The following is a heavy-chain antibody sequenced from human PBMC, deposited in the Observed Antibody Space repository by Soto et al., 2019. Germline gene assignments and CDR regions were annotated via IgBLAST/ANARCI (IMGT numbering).Heavy chain of an antibody. CDR3: ARDSAIVVVPAAIGLIPPAYYMDV. CDR2: IYSGGST. D-gene: IGHD2-2*01. CDR1: GFTVSSNY. V-gene: IGHV3-66*01. J-gene: IGHJ6*03. Sequence: GGSLRLSCAASGFTVSSNYMSWVRQAPGKGLEWVSVIYSGGSTYYADSVKGRFTISRDNSKNTLYLQMNSLRAEDTAVYYCARDSAIVVVPAAIGLIPPAYYMDVWGKGTTVTVSS.